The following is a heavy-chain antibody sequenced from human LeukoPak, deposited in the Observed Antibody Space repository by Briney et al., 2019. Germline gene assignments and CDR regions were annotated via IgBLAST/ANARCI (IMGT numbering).Heavy chain of an antibody. Sequence: PSETPSLTCTVSGGSISSYYWSWIRQPPGKGLEWVTHINQDGSENYYVDSVKGRFTISRDSAKNSLYLQMNSLRAEDTAVYYCARLVNNAFDIWGQGTMVTVSS. D-gene: IGHD4-23*01. CDR2: INQDGSEN. J-gene: IGHJ3*02. CDR3: ARLVNNAFDI. V-gene: IGHV3-7*01. CDR1: GGSISSYY.